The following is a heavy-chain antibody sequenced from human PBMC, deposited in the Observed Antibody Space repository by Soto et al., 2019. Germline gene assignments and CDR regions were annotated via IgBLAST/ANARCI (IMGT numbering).Heavy chain of an antibody. Sequence: SETLSLTCTFSGCSISSSRCHWGWIRQPPGKGLEWIASIKYSGTTFYNPSLKSRVTLSVDKSISTAYLQWSSLKASDTAMYYCARHFHDYGDYLYYGMDVWGQGTTVTVSS. V-gene: IGHV4-39*01. CDR2: IKYSGTT. CDR1: GCSISSSRCH. D-gene: IGHD4-17*01. CDR3: ARHFHDYGDYLYYGMDV. J-gene: IGHJ6*02.